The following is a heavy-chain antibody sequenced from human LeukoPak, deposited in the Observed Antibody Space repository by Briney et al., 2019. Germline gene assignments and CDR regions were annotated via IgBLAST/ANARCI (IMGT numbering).Heavy chain of an antibody. CDR2: IYYSGST. CDR1: GGSISSYY. J-gene: IGHJ4*02. V-gene: IGHV4-59*01. Sequence: EASETLSLTCTASGGSISSYYWSWVRQPPGKGLEWVGYIYYSGSTNYNPSLKSRVTISVDTSKNQFSLKLNSVTAADTAVYYCARHSRYYDILTGQFDYWGQGTLVTVSS. D-gene: IGHD3-9*01. CDR3: ARHSRYYDILTGQFDY.